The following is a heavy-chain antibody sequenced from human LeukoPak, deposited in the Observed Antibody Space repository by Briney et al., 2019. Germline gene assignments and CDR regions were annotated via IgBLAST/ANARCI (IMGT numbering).Heavy chain of an antibody. J-gene: IGHJ4*02. D-gene: IGHD1-26*01. CDR2: IIPIFGTA. Sequence: SVKVSCKASGGTFSSYAISWVRQAPGQGLEWMGRIIPIFGTANYAQKFQGRVTITADKSTSTAYMELSSLRSEDTAVYYCAGAVPVRYSGSPTDYWGQGTLVTVSS. CDR3: AGAVPVRYSGSPTDY. CDR1: GGTFSSYA. V-gene: IGHV1-69*06.